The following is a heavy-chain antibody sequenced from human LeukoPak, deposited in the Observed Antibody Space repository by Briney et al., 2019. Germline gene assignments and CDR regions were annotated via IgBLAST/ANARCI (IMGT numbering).Heavy chain of an antibody. D-gene: IGHD6-19*01. CDR2: IYYSGTT. Sequence: PSETLSLTCTVSGGSISSSSYYWGWIRQPPGTGLEWIGIIYYSGTTYYNPSLKSRVTISVDTSTNPFSLKLSSVTAADTAVYYCARRHSTVAGYDYWGQGTLVTVSS. V-gene: IGHV4-39*01. CDR3: ARRHSTVAGYDY. CDR1: GGSISSSSYY. J-gene: IGHJ4*02.